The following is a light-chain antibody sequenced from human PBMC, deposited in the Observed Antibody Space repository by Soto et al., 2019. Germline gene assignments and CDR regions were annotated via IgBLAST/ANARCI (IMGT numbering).Light chain of an antibody. J-gene: IGKJ5*01. Sequence: DIQMTQSPSFVSASVGDRVIITCRASQDISGWLAWYQQIPGKAPILLIYAASSLQSGVTSRFSGSGSGTDFTLTISSLQPEDAATYYCQQAYNPPITFGQGTRLEIK. CDR3: QQAYNPPIT. CDR2: AAS. V-gene: IGKV1-12*01. CDR1: QDISGW.